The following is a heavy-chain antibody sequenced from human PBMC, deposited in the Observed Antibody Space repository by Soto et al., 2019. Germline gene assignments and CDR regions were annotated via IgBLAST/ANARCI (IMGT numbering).Heavy chain of an antibody. CDR3: AKDRRGVMDV. V-gene: IGHV3-23*01. D-gene: IGHD3-10*01. CDR2: VSGSGRST. CDR1: EFTFSDYD. Sequence: ESGGGLVQRGGSLRLSCAASEFTFSDYDMSWVRRAPGKGLEWVSAVSGSGRSTYYADSVKGRFTISRDNSRNTLYLQMNSLRAEDTAVYYCAKDRRGVMDVWGQGTTVTVSS. J-gene: IGHJ6*02.